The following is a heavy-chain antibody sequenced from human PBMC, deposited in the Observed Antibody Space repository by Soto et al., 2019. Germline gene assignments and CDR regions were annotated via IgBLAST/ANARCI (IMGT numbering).Heavy chain of an antibody. Sequence: QVQLVQSGAEVKKPGSSVKVSCKASGDTFSSITWVRQAPGQGLEWMGGITPIVGTTNYAQTFQGRVTITADKSTSTAYMELSSLRSEDTAVYYCAREAREYCSGGSCYSAFDYWGQGTLVPVSS. J-gene: IGHJ4*02. CDR1: GDTFSS. CDR3: AREAREYCSGGSCYSAFDY. D-gene: IGHD2-15*01. V-gene: IGHV1-69*06. CDR2: ITPIVGTT.